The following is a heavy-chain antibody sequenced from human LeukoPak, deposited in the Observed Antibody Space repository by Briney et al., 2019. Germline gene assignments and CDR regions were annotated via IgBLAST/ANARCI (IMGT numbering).Heavy chain of an antibody. J-gene: IGHJ4*02. CDR2: IYYSGST. CDR3: ARIGHDYVWGSYRYYFDY. D-gene: IGHD3-16*02. V-gene: IGHV4-59*01. Sequence: SETLSLTCTVSGGSISRYYWSWIRQPPGKGLEWIGYIYYSGSTNYNPSLKSRVTISVDTSKNQFSLKLSSVTAADTAVYYCARIGHDYVWGSYRYYFDYWGQGTLVTVSS. CDR1: GGSISRYY.